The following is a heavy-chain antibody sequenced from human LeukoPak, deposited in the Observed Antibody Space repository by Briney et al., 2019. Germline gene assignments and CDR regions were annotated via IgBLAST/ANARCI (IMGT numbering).Heavy chain of an antibody. D-gene: IGHD3-10*01. CDR1: GFIVSSNY. Sequence: PGRSLRLSCAASGFIVSSNYMSWVRQAPGKGLEWVSVIYSGGTTYYADSVKGRFTISRDNSKNTLYLQMNSLRDEDTAVYYCAVLLKTYYYGSGDDIWGQGTMVTVSS. CDR3: AVLLKTYYYGSGDDI. V-gene: IGHV3-53*01. CDR2: IYSGGTT. J-gene: IGHJ3*02.